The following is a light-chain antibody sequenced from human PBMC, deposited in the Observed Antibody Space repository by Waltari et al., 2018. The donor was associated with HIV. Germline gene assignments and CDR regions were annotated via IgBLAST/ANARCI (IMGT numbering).Light chain of an antibody. V-gene: IGKV1-5*03. J-gene: IGKJ2*01. Sequence: DNQMTQSPSTLSASIGDRLTITCRASQSISGWLAWYQQKPGKAPKLVIDKASSLESGVPSRISGSGSGTEYTLTISSLQPDDYGTYYCQQYKSYPYTFGQGTRLEIK. CDR3: QQYKSYPYT. CDR1: QSISGW. CDR2: KAS.